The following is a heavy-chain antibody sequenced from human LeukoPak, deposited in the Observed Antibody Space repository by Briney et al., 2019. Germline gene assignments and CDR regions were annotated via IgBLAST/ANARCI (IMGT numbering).Heavy chain of an antibody. CDR1: VYTFTIYH. Sequence: ASVKVSSKPSVYTFTIYHSNWVRPATGQGREWMGCMNPYSGDRGYAQKFQGRLSITSDTSISTAYMDLSSLRSEDTAVYFCARTTSLTASGYDYWGQGTLVSVSS. J-gene: IGHJ4*02. CDR2: MNPYSGDR. CDR3: ARTTSLTASGYDY. V-gene: IGHV1-8*03. D-gene: IGHD4-17*01.